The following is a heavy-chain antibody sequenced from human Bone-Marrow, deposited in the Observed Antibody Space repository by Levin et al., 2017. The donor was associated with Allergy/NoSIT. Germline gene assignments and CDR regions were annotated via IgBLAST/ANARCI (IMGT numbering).Heavy chain of an antibody. CDR1: GGSISSYY. CDR3: ARDRPHYYYYMDV. J-gene: IGHJ6*03. V-gene: IGHV4-59*01. Sequence: SETLSLTCTVSGGSISSYYWSWIRQPPGKGLEWIGYIYYSGSTNYNPSLKSRVTISVDTSKNQFSLKLSSVTAADTAVYYCARDRPHYYYYMDVWGKGTTVTVSS. CDR2: IYYSGST.